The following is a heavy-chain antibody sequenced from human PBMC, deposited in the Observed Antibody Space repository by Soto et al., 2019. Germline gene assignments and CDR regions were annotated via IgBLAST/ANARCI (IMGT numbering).Heavy chain of an antibody. J-gene: IGHJ4*02. D-gene: IGHD3-22*01. V-gene: IGHV3-49*04. CDR3: TRGSVDPTYYYDSSGYYSY. CDR2: IRSKAYGGTT. CDR1: GFTFGDYA. Sequence: SLRLSCTASGFTFGDYAMSWVRQAPGKGLEWVGFIRSKAYGGTTEYAASVKGRFTISRDDSKSIAYLQMNSLKTEDTAVYYCTRGSVDPTYYYDSSGYYSYWGQGTLVTVSS.